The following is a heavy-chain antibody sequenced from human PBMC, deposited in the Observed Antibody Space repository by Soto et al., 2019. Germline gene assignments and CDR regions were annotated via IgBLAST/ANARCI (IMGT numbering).Heavy chain of an antibody. CDR2: SSNSGTFS. CDR1: GFTFSDHN. CDR3: ARSGDNYNRLDY. Sequence: PGGSLRLSCAASGFTFSDHNMNWVRQAPGKGLEWISYSSNSGTFSRYADSVKGRFSISRDNTKNLLYLQMNSLRAEDTAVYYCARSGDNYNRLDYWGQGTPVTVSS. J-gene: IGHJ4*02. V-gene: IGHV3-11*06. D-gene: IGHD1-1*01.